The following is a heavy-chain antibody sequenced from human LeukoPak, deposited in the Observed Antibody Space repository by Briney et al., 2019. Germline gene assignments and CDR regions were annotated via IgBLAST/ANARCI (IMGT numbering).Heavy chain of an antibody. J-gene: IGHJ4*02. V-gene: IGHV4-34*01. Sequence: SETLSLTCAVYGGSFSGYYWSWIRQPPGKGLEWIGEINHSGSTNYNPSLKSRVTISVDTSKNQFSLKLSSVTAADTAVYYCARGPRRGSSGWYGGWYYFDYWGQGTRVTVSS. CDR2: INHSGST. D-gene: IGHD6-19*01. CDR3: ARGPRRGSSGWYGGWYYFDY. CDR1: GGSFSGYY.